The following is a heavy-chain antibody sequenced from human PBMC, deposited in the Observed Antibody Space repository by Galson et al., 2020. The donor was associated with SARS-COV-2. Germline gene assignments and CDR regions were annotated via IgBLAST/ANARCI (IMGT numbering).Heavy chain of an antibody. J-gene: IGHJ4*02. CDR1: GFTFSSSA. V-gene: IGHV1-58*01. CDR2: IVVGSGKT. CDR3: AAFPPNRAANY. Sequence: SVKVSCTASGFTFSSSAVQWVRQARGQRLEWIGWIVVGSGKTNYAQKFQERVIITRDMSTNTAHMDLSSLRSEDTAVYYCAAFPPNRAANYWGQGTLITVST. D-gene: IGHD6-13*01.